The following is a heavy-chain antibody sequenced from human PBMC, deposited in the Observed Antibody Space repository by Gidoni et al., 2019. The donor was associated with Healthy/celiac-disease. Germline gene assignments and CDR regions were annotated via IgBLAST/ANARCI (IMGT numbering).Heavy chain of an antibody. CDR1: GFTFSSYA. D-gene: IGHD5-18*01. V-gene: IGHV3-30-3*01. Sequence: QVQLVESGGGVVQPGRSLRLSCAASGFTFSSYAMHWVRQAPGKGLEWVAVISYDGSNKYYADSVKGRFTISRDNSKNTLYLQMNSLRAEDTAVYYCARGSYGFSGDGMDVWGQGTTVTVSS. CDR3: ARGSYGFSGDGMDV. CDR2: ISYDGSNK. J-gene: IGHJ6*02.